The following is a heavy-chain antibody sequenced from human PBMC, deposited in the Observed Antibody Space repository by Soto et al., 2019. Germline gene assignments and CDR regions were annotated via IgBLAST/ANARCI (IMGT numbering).Heavy chain of an antibody. CDR1: GFTFSAYA. D-gene: IGHD6-13*01. CDR3: ARQEYSTTWYFKY. CDR2: ISGSGGAT. V-gene: IGHV3-23*01. Sequence: EVQLLESGGGVVQPGGSLRLSCAASGFTFSAYAMSWVRQAPGKGLEWVSVISGSGGATYYADSVKGRFTISRDNSKNTLYLQMNSLRAEDTAVYYCARQEYSTTWYFKYWGQGTLVTVSS. J-gene: IGHJ4*02.